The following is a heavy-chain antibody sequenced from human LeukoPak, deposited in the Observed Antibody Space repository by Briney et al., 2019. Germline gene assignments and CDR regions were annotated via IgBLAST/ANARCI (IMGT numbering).Heavy chain of an antibody. J-gene: IGHJ6*03. CDR2: IYPGDSDT. CDR1: GYSFTSYW. CDR3: ARHPGGYSSSPGYYYMDV. D-gene: IGHD6-6*01. Sequence: GESLKISCKGSGYSFTSYWIGWVRQMPGKGLEWMGIIYPGDSDTRYSPSFQGQVTISADKSISTAYLQWSSLKASVTAMYYCARHPGGYSSSPGYYYMDVWGKGTTVTVSS. V-gene: IGHV5-51*01.